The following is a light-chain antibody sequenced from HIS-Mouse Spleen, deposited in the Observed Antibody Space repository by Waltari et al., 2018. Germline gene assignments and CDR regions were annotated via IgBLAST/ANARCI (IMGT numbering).Light chain of an antibody. CDR2: EDS. J-gene: IGLJ2*01. Sequence: SYELTQPPSVSVSPGQTARITCSGDALPKKYAYWYQQKSGKAPVLVIYEDSKLPPGIPERFAGSSSGTMATLTISGAQVEDEADYYFYSTDSSGNHRVFGGGTKLTVL. CDR1: ALPKKY. CDR3: YSTDSSGNHRV. V-gene: IGLV3-10*01.